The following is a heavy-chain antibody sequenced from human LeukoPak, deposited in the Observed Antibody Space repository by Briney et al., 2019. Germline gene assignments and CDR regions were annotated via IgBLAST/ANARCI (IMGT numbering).Heavy chain of an antibody. D-gene: IGHD3-22*01. J-gene: IGHJ4*02. CDR3: ASFYYDSSGYYYPPLDY. CDR2: IYHSGST. Sequence: SETLSLTWTVSGYSISSGYYWGWIRQPPGKGLEWIGSIYHSGSTYYNPSLKSRVTISVDTSKNQFSLKLSSVTAADTAVYYCASFYYDSSGYYYPPLDYWGQGTLVTVSS. V-gene: IGHV4-38-2*02. CDR1: GYSISSGYY.